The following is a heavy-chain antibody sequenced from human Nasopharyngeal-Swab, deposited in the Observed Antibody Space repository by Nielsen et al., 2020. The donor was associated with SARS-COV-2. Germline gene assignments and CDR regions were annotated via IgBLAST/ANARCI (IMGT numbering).Heavy chain of an antibody. D-gene: IGHD2-21*02. CDR3: ARSPNTADAFDI. CDR2: ISSSSSYI. Sequence: GESLKISCAASGFTFSSYSMNWVRQAPGKGLEWVSSISSSSSYIYYADSVKGRFTISRDNAKNSLYLQMNSLRAEDTAVYYCARSPNTADAFDIWGQGTMVTVSS. V-gene: IGHV3-21*04. J-gene: IGHJ3*02. CDR1: GFTFSSYS.